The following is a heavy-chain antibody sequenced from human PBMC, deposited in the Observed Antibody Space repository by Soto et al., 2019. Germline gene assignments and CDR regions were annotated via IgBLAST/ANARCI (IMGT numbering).Heavy chain of an antibody. CDR2: IWYDGSNK. J-gene: IGHJ6*02. Sequence: LRLSCAASGFTFSSYGMHWVRQAPGKGLEWVAVIWYDGSNKYYAASVKGRFTISRDNSKNTLYLQMNSLRAEDTAVYYCARTMTTVTTYYYYGMDVWGQGTTVTVSS. CDR3: ARTMTTVTTYYYYGMDV. CDR1: GFTFSSYG. V-gene: IGHV3-33*01. D-gene: IGHD4-17*01.